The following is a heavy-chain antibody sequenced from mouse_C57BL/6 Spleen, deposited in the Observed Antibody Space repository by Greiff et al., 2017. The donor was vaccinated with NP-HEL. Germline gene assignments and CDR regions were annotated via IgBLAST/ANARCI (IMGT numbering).Heavy chain of an antibody. CDR3: ARQSITTVVVDV. J-gene: IGHJ1*03. CDR2: ISNGGGST. V-gene: IGHV5-12*01. CDR1: GFTFSDYY. Sequence: EVKVVESGGGLVQPGGSLKLSCAASGFTFSDYYMYWVRQTPEKRLEWVAYISNGGGSTYYPDTVKGRFTISRDNAKNTLYLQMSRLKSEDTAMYYCARQSITTVVVDVWGTGTTVTVSS. D-gene: IGHD1-1*01.